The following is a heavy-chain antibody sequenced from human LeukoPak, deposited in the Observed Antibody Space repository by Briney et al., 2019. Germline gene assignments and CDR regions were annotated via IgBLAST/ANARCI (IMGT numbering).Heavy chain of an antibody. V-gene: IGHV1-18*01. CDR1: GYTFTSYG. CDR3: ARGLWGGSSGWYWAY. Sequence: ASVKVSCKASGYTFTSYGISWVRQAPGQGLEWMGWISAYNGNTNYAQKLQGRVTMTTDTSTSAAYMELRSLRSDDTAVYYCARGLWGGSSGWYWAYWGQGTLVTVSS. D-gene: IGHD6-19*01. J-gene: IGHJ4*02. CDR2: ISAYNGNT.